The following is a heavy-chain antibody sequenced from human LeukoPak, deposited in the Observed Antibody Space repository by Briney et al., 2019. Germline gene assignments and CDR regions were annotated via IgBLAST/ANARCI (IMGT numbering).Heavy chain of an antibody. CDR3: ARGGRYGYGYTGPFDY. V-gene: IGHV3-7*01. Sequence: GGSLRLSCAASGFTFSNYWMSWVRQAPGKGLEWVANIKQDGTEKYYVDSVKGRFTISRDIAKNSLYLQMNSLRAEDTAVYYCARGGRYGYGYTGPFDYWGQGTLVTVSS. CDR2: IKQDGTEK. J-gene: IGHJ4*02. D-gene: IGHD5-18*01. CDR1: GFTFSNYW.